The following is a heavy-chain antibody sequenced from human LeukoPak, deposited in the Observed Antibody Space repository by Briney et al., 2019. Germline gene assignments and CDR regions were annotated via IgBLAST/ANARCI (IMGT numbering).Heavy chain of an antibody. V-gene: IGHV3-21*01. D-gene: IGHD3-22*01. CDR3: ARGGGNYYDTSGYDL. J-gene: IGHJ5*02. CDR2: ISSSSSYI. Sequence: GGSLRLSCAASGFTFSSYSMNWVRQAPGKGLEWVSSISSSSSYIYYADSVKGRFTISRDNAKNSLYLQMNSLRAEDTAVYHCARGGGNYYDTSGYDLWGQGTLVTVSS. CDR1: GFTFSSYS.